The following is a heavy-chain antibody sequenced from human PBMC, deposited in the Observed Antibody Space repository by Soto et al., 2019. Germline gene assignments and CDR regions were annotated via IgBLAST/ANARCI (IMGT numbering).Heavy chain of an antibody. CDR2: ISWNSGSI. V-gene: IGHV3-9*01. CDR1: GFTFDDYA. CDR3: AKGGTWFGELYHY. Sequence: GGSLRLSCAASGFTFDDYAMHWVRQAPGKGLEWVSGISWNSGSIGYADSVKGRFTISRDNAKNSLYLQMNSLRAEDTALYYCAKGGTWFGELYHYWGQGTLVTVSS. J-gene: IGHJ4*02. D-gene: IGHD3-10*01.